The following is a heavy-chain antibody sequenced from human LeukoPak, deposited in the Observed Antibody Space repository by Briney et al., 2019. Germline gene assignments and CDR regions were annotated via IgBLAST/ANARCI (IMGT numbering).Heavy chain of an antibody. V-gene: IGHV1-69*04. CDR1: GGTFSSYA. D-gene: IGHD3-10*01. Sequence: SVKVSCKASGGTFSSYAISWVRQAPGQGLEWMGRIIPILGIANYAQKFQGRVTITADKSTSTAYMELSSLRPEDTAVYYCARVVRFGELSNRTEIDYWGQGTLVTVSS. CDR2: IIPILGIA. CDR3: ARVVRFGELSNRTEIDY. J-gene: IGHJ4*02.